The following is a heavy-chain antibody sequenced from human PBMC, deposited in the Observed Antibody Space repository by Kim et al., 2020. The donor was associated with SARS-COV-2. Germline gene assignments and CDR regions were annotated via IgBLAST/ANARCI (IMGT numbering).Heavy chain of an antibody. Sequence: NYTPSIETPVTISLDTSSNQFSLKLTSMTAADPAVYYCARRDISPCSLDYWGQGTLVTVSS. D-gene: IGHD2-15*01. J-gene: IGHJ4*02. V-gene: IGHV4-59*08. CDR3: ARRDISPCSLDY.